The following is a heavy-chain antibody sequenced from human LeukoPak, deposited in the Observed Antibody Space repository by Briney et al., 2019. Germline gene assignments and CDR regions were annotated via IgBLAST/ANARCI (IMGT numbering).Heavy chain of an antibody. Sequence: SETLSLTCTVSGGSISSSSYYWGWIRQPPGKGLEWIGSIYYSGSTYYNPSLKSRVTISVDTSKNQFSLKLSSATAADTAVYYCARLQRLRHCSSTSCYPATVYYYYYMDVWGKGTTVTISS. V-gene: IGHV4-39*07. J-gene: IGHJ6*03. CDR2: IYYSGST. D-gene: IGHD2-2*01. CDR1: GGSISSSSYY. CDR3: ARLQRLRHCSSTSCYPATVYYYYYMDV.